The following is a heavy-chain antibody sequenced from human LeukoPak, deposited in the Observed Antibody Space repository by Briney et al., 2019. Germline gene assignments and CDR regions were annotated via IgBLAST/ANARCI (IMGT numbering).Heavy chain of an antibody. J-gene: IGHJ3*02. V-gene: IGHV4-31*03. CDR2: IYYSGST. CDR3: AREAYYYGSGSLHDAFDI. CDR1: GGSISSGGYY. Sequence: SETLSLTCTVSGGSISSGGYYWSWIRQHPGKGLKWIGYIYYSGSTYYNPSLKSRVTISVDTSKNQFSLKLSSVTAADTAVYYCAREAYYYGSGSLHDAFDIWGQGTMVTVSS. D-gene: IGHD3-10*01.